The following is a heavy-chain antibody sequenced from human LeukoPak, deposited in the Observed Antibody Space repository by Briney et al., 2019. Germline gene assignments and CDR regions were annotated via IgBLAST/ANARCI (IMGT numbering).Heavy chain of an antibody. CDR3: ASAPMVRGALMDY. CDR1: GGTFSSYA. V-gene: IGHV1-69*05. Sequence: GASVKVSCKASGGTFSSYAISWVRQAPGQGLEWMGGIIPIFGTANYAQKFQGRVTMTRDMSTSTVYMELSSLRSEDTALYYCASAPMVRGALMDYWGQGTLVTVSS. J-gene: IGHJ4*02. D-gene: IGHD3-10*01. CDR2: IIPIFGTA.